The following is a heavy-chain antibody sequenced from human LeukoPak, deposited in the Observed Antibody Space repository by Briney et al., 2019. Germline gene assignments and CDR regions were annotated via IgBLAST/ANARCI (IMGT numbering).Heavy chain of an antibody. Sequence: GGSLRLSCAASGFTFSSYWMHWVRQAPGKGLVWVSRISKDGSSTYYADSVKGRFTIFRDNAKNTLYLQMNSLRAEDTAVYYCARDEVGVGATHDYWGQGTLVTVSS. CDR2: ISKDGSST. J-gene: IGHJ4*02. CDR1: GFTFSSYW. D-gene: IGHD1-26*01. CDR3: ARDEVGVGATHDY. V-gene: IGHV3-74*01.